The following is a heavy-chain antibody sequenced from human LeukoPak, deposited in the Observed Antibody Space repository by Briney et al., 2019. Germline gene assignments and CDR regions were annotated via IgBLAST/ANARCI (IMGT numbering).Heavy chain of an antibody. CDR2: IYYSGST. CDR1: GGSISSYY. V-gene: IGHV4-59*08. J-gene: IGHJ3*02. D-gene: IGHD6-19*01. Sequence: SETLSLTCTVSGGSISSYYWSWIRQPPGKGLEWIGYIYYSGSTNYSPSLKSRVTISVDTSKNQFSLKLSSVTAADTAVYYCATYSSGWYTRPDAFDIWGQGTMVTVSS. CDR3: ATYSSGWYTRPDAFDI.